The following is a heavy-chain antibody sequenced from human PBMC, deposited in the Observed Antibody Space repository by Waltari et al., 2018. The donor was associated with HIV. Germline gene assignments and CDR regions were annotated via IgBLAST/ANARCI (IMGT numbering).Heavy chain of an antibody. CDR3: AKEQQYSHTWYSFYGMDV. J-gene: IGHJ6*02. D-gene: IGHD6-13*01. Sequence: EGQLLESGGGLVQPGGSLRLSCAASGFTFSNYAMNWVRQAPGKGLDGVSASSSRAYSAYIADSGKGRFPISRDNSQNNLLLQMNSLRADDTAVYFCAKEQQYSHTWYSFYGMDVWGQGTTVTVSS. V-gene: IGHV3-23*01. CDR1: GFTFSNYA. CDR2: SSSRAYSA.